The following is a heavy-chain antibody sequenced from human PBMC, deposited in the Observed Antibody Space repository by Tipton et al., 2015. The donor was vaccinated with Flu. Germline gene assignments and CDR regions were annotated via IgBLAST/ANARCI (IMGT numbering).Heavy chain of an antibody. D-gene: IGHD4-11*01. J-gene: IGHJ5*02. CDR2: ISRGGSA. V-gene: IGHV4-38-2*01. CDR3: ARRDYSNYVSEPKNWFDP. CDR1: GDSIRSDYY. Sequence: GLVKPSETLSLTCLVSGDSIRSDYYWGWIRQPPGKGLEWIGHISRGGSAYYNSSLQSRVTISVDSSRNRFSLKVKSVTAADTATYYCARRDYSNYVSEPKNWFDPWGPGILVSVSS.